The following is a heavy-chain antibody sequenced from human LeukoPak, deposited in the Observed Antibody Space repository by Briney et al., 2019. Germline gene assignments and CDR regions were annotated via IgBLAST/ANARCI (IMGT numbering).Heavy chain of an antibody. J-gene: IGHJ4*02. Sequence: GASVKVSCKASVYTFTRYGISWVRQAPGHGLEWMGWISAYNGNTNYAQKLQGRVTMTTDTSTSTAYMELRSLRSDDTAVYYGARDSSGWFDYWGQGTLVTVSS. D-gene: IGHD6-19*01. CDR3: ARDSSGWFDY. V-gene: IGHV1-18*01. CDR1: VYTFTRYG. CDR2: ISAYNGNT.